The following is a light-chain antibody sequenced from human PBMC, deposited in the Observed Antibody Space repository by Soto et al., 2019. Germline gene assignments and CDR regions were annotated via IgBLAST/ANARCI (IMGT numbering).Light chain of an antibody. J-gene: IGKJ2*01. CDR3: QQSDNTPHT. CDR1: QSISNY. V-gene: IGKV1-39*01. Sequence: DIQMTQSPSSLSASVGDRVTITCRASQSISNYLNWYQQKPGKAPKFLIYAASSLQSGVPSRFSGSGSGTDFTLTISSLQPEDFATYYCQQSDNTPHTFGQGTKVDIK. CDR2: AAS.